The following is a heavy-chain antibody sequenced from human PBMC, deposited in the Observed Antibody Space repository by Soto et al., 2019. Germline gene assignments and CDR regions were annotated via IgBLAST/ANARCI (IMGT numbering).Heavy chain of an antibody. CDR3: ARRGSGSYYDY. J-gene: IGHJ4*02. CDR2: ISGSGGST. V-gene: IGHV3-23*01. Sequence: EVQLLESGGGLVQPGGSLRLSCAASGFTFSSYAMRWVRQAPGKGLEWVSAISGSGGSTYYADSVKGRFTISRDNSKNTLYLQMHSLRAEDTAVYSCARRGSGSYYDYWGQGTLVTVSS. D-gene: IGHD1-26*01. CDR1: GFTFSSYA.